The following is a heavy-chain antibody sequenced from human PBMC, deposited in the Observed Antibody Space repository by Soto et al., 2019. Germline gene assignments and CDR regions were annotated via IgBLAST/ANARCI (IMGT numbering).Heavy chain of an antibody. CDR3: ARVPGGSDAFDI. Sequence: SETLSLTCIVSGGSISSGGYYWSWIRQHPGKGLEWIGYIYYSGSTYYNPSLKSRVTISVDTSKNQFSLKLSSVTAADTAVYYCARVPGGSDAFDIWGQGTMVTVSS. D-gene: IGHD3-10*01. V-gene: IGHV4-31*03. CDR1: GGSISSGGYY. CDR2: IYYSGST. J-gene: IGHJ3*02.